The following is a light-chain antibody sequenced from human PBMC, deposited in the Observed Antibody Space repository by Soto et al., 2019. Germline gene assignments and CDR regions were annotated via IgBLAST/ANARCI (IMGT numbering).Light chain of an antibody. CDR1: QGIGNH. CDR2: GAS. Sequence: DIQMTQSPSSLSASVGDRVTITSRASQGIGNHLAWYQQKPGKVPKLLIYGASTLQSGVPSRISGSGSGTDFSLTISSLQPEDFATYYCQKYDSAPWTFGQGTKVDIK. V-gene: IGKV1-27*01. CDR3: QKYDSAPWT. J-gene: IGKJ1*01.